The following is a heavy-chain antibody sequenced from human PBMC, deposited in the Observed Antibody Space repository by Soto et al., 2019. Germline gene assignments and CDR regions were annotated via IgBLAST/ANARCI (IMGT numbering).Heavy chain of an antibody. J-gene: IGHJ4*02. D-gene: IGHD3-16*01. CDR3: XXXAGRGGDFDC. CDR1: GFTFSGYW. CDR2: XXXXXXXX. V-gene: IGHV3-7*01. Sequence: EVQLVESGGGLVQPGGSLRLSCAASGFTFSGYWMAWLRQTPGKGLEXXAXXXXXXXXXXYVDSAKGRFTISRDNAKXXXXXXXXXXXXXXXXXXXXXXXAGRGGDFDCWGQGTLVTVSS.